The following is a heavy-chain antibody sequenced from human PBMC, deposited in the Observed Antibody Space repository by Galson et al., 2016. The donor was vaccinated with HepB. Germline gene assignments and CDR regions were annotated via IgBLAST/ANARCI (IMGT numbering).Heavy chain of an antibody. V-gene: IGHV1-69*08. Sequence: SVKVSCKASGGSFSSYTINWVRQAPGHGLEWMGMINPKFGTTNYAQKFQGRVTMTADKSTRTAYMELSILRSEDTAVYYCEKSPYGGTLSGCFDPWGQGTLVTVSA. CDR3: EKSPYGGTLSGCFDP. D-gene: IGHD1-26*01. CDR2: INPKFGTT. CDR1: GGSFSSYT. J-gene: IGHJ5*02.